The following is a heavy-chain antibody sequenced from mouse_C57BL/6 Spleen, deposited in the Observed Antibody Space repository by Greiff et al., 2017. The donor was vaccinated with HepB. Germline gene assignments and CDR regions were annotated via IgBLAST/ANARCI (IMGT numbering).Heavy chain of an antibody. D-gene: IGHD2-5*01. J-gene: IGHJ4*01. CDR2: ISGGGGNT. V-gene: IGHV5-9*01. Sequence: EVKLMESGGGLVKPGGSLKLSCAASGFTFSSYTMSWVRQTPEKRLEWVATISGGGGNTYYPDSVKGRFTISRDNAKNTLYLQMSSLRSEDTALYYCARSYSNGDAMDYWGQGTSVTVSS. CDR3: ARSYSNGDAMDY. CDR1: GFTFSSYT.